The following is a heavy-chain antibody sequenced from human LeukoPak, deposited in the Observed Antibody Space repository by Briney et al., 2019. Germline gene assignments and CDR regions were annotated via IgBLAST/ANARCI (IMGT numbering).Heavy chain of an antibody. CDR3: ATSTGLYCSGGSCYSPFDY. J-gene: IGHJ4*02. CDR2: INHSGST. V-gene: IGHV4-34*01. D-gene: IGHD2-15*01. CDR1: GGSFSGYY. Sequence: SETLSLTCAVYGGSFSGYYWSWIRQPPGEGLEWIGEINHSGSTNYNPSLKSRVTISVDTSKNQFSLKLSSVTAADTAVYYCATSTGLYCSGGSCYSPFDYWGQGTLVTVSS.